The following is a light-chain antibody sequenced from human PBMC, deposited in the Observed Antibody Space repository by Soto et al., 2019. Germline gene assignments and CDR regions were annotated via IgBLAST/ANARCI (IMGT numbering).Light chain of an antibody. CDR3: QQCGDSPPWT. J-gene: IGKJ1*01. V-gene: IGKV3-20*01. Sequence: EIVLTQYPGTLSLSPGEIATLSCIAIQSVSSSYLAWYQQKPGQAPRLLFYGASSRATGIPDRFSGSGSETDFTLTISRLEPEDFAVYYCQQCGDSPPWTFGQGTKVDI. CDR1: QSVSSSY. CDR2: GAS.